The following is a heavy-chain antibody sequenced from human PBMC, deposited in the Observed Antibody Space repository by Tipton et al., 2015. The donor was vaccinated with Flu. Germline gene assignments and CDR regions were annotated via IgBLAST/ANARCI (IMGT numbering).Heavy chain of an antibody. CDR2: IYTSGST. Sequence: TLSLTCTVSGGSISSYYWSWIRQPAGKGLEWIGRIYTSGSTNYNPSLKSRVTISVDTSKNQFSLKLGSVTAADTAVYYCASDPSRYYYDSSGMDVWGQGTTVTVSS. J-gene: IGHJ6*02. V-gene: IGHV4-4*07. D-gene: IGHD3-22*01. CDR3: ASDPSRYYYDSSGMDV. CDR1: GGSISSYY.